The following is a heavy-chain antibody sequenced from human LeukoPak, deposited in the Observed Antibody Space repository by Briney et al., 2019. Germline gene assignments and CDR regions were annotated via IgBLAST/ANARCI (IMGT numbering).Heavy chain of an antibody. CDR3: TQAAAGTVDY. V-gene: IGHV3-73*01. CDR1: GVTFSGSA. J-gene: IGHJ4*02. D-gene: IGHD6-13*01. Sequence: GGSLRLSCAASGVTFSGSAMHWVRQASGKGLEWVGRIRSKANSYTTAYAAPVKGRFTISRDDSKNTAYLQMNSLKTEDTAVYYCTQAAAGTVDYWGQGTLVTVSS. CDR2: IRSKANSYTT.